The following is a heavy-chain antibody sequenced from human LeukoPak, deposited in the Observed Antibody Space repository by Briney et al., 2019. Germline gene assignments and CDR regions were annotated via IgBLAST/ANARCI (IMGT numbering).Heavy chain of an antibody. Sequence: GGSLRLSCTASGFTFSSYWMSWVRQAPGKGLEWVANIRQDGGLKHYVDSVKGRFTISRDNSKNTLYLQMNSLRAEDTAVYYCATQGSTVTLDYWGQGTLVTVSS. CDR2: IRQDGGLK. CDR1: GFTFSSYW. V-gene: IGHV3-7*01. D-gene: IGHD4-17*01. J-gene: IGHJ4*02. CDR3: ATQGSTVTLDY.